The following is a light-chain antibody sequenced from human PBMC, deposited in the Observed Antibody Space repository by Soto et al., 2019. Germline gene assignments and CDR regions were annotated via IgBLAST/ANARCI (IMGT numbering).Light chain of an antibody. CDR1: SSNIGSNT. V-gene: IGLV1-44*01. CDR2: NNN. CDR3: AAWDDSLRGFV. Sequence: QSVLTQPPSASGTPGQRVTISCSGSSSNIGSNTVNWYQQLPGTAPKLLIYNNNQRPSGVPDRFSGSKSGTSASLAISGLQSEDEVDYNCAAWDDSLRGFVFGTGTKLTVL. J-gene: IGLJ1*01.